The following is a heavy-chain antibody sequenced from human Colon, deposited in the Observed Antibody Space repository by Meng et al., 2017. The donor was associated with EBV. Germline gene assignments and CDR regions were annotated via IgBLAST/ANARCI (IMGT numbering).Heavy chain of an antibody. CDR3: SRYYYDSSGYVFFNY. Sequence: SPSLSHTLSVLGGSVRWVGHHGSWVRQHPGKGLRWNGHIYNSGDIGITCYNPSLKSRRAISVDSSKNQFSLKLTSVTAADTAVYYCSRYYYDSSGYVFFNYWGQGTLVTVSS. D-gene: IGHD3-22*01. J-gene: IGHJ4*02. CDR2: IYNSGDIGIT. V-gene: IGHV4-30-4*01. CDR1: GGSVRWVGHH.